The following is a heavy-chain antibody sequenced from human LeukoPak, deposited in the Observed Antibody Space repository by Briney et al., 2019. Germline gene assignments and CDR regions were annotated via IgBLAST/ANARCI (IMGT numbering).Heavy chain of an antibody. Sequence: GGSLRLSCAASGFTFSSYSMNWVRQAPGKGLEWVGFIRSKGYGGTAEYAASVKGRFSISREDSKNIAYLQMNSLKAEDTALYYCARQYGDYAFDYWGQGTLVTVSS. CDR2: IRSKGYGGTA. CDR1: GFTFSSYS. V-gene: IGHV3-49*04. CDR3: ARQYGDYAFDY. J-gene: IGHJ4*02. D-gene: IGHD4-17*01.